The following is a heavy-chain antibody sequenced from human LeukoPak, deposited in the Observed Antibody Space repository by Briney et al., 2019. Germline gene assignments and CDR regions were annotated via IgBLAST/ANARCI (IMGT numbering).Heavy chain of an antibody. V-gene: IGHV4-39*01. Sequence: PSETLSLTCAVSGGSISSSSYYWGWIRQPPGKGLEWIGSIYYSGNTYYNPSLKSRVTISVDTSKNQFSLQLKSVTPEDTALYYCARGGLIRGTLNSLIAFDLWGQGIMVTVSS. J-gene: IGHJ3*01. CDR3: ARGGLIRGTLNSLIAFDL. CDR2: IYYSGNT. CDR1: GGSISSSSYY. D-gene: IGHD3-10*01.